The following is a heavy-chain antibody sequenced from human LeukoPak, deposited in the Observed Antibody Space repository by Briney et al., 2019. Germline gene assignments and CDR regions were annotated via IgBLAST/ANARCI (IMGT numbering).Heavy chain of an antibody. Sequence: GGSLRLSCAASGFTFSSYSINWVRQAPGKGLEWVSSISSSNTYIHYADSVKGRFTISRDNAKNSVYLQMNSLRAEDTAVYYCARDDDILTGRRFDYWGQGTLVTVSS. CDR1: GFTFSSYS. J-gene: IGHJ4*02. CDR2: ISSSNTYI. CDR3: ARDDDILTGRRFDY. V-gene: IGHV3-21*01. D-gene: IGHD3-9*01.